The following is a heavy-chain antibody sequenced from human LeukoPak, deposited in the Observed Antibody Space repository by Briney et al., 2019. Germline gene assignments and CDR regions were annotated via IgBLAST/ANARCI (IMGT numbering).Heavy chain of an antibody. D-gene: IGHD3-10*02. CDR3: ARSLGLGSYPAEY. Sequence: HRGGSLRLSCAASGFTFSIYGMRWVRQAPGKGLEWVAFIWYDGSKKYYADSVKGRFTISRDNSKTTLYLQMSSLRAEDTAVYYCARSLGLGSYPAEYWGKGTLVTVSS. V-gene: IGHV3-33*01. CDR2: IWYDGSKK. CDR1: GFTFSIYG. J-gene: IGHJ4*02.